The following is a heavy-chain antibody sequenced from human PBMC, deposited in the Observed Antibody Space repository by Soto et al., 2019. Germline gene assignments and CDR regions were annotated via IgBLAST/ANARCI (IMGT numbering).Heavy chain of an antibody. Sequence: AGEPLKISCKRSGYSFTSYWNGWVRQMPGKGLEWMGIIYPGDSDTRYSPSFQGQVTISADKSISTAYLQWSSLKASDTAMYYCARQTLGYCTNGVCPPGGPYYYYGMDVWGRGTTVTVSS. V-gene: IGHV5-51*01. CDR3: ARQTLGYCTNGVCPPGGPYYYYGMDV. CDR1: GYSFTSYW. D-gene: IGHD2-8*01. CDR2: IYPGDSDT. J-gene: IGHJ6*02.